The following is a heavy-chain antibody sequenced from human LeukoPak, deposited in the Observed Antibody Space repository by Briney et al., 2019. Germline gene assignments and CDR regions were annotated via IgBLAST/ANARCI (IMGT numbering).Heavy chain of an antibody. Sequence: SETLSLTCTVSGGSISSYYWSWIRQPPGKGLEWIGYIYYSGSTNYNPSLKSRVTISVDTSKNQFSLKLSSVTAADTAVYYCARLDAVRYFDWSFSYYYYMDVWGKGTTVTVSS. V-gene: IGHV4-59*01. CDR2: IYYSGST. CDR1: GGSISSYY. D-gene: IGHD3-9*01. J-gene: IGHJ6*03. CDR3: ARLDAVRYFDWSFSYYYYMDV.